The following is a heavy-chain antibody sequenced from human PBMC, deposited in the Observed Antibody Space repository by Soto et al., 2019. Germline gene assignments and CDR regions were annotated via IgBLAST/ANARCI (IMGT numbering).Heavy chain of an antibody. J-gene: IGHJ4*02. V-gene: IGHV3-30-3*01. CDR1: EFTCSSYA. D-gene: IGHD3-22*01. Sequence: PGGSLIVSCGAAEFTCSSYAMHWVRQAPGKGLEWVAVISYDGSNKYYADSVKGRFTISRDNSKNTLYLQMNSLRAEDTAVYYCARDLRYYYDSSGSPLGYWGQGTLVTVSS. CDR2: ISYDGSNK. CDR3: ARDLRYYYDSSGSPLGY.